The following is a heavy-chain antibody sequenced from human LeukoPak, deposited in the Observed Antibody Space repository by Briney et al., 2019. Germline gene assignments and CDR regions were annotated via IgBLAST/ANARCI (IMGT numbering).Heavy chain of an antibody. CDR3: ASPGYSYGLYYFDY. Sequence: GASVKVSCKSSGYTFTVYYLHWLRQAPGQGLEWMGWINPNSGDTNYAQKFQGRVTMTRDTSISTAYMELSRLRSDDTAVYYCASPGYSYGLYYFDYWGQGTLVTVSS. V-gene: IGHV1-2*02. D-gene: IGHD5-18*01. CDR1: GYTFTVYY. J-gene: IGHJ4*02. CDR2: INPNSGDT.